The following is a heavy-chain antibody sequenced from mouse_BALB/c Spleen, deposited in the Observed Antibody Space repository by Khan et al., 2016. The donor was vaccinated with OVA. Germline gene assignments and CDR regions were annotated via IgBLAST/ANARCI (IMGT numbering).Heavy chain of an antibody. CDR1: GYTFTNYG. V-gene: IGHV9-1*02. D-gene: IGHD1-1*02. CDR3: ASCGYWYFDV. J-gene: IGHJ1*01. Sequence: QIQLVQSGPELKKPGETVKISCKASGYTFTNYGMNWVKQAPGKGLKWMGWINTYTGEPTYADDFKGRFAFSLETSASTAYLQINNLKNEDMATYFCASCGYWYFDVWGAGTTVTVSS. CDR2: INTYTGEP.